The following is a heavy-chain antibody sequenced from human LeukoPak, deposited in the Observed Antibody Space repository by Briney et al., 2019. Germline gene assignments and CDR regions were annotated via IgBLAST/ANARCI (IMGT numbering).Heavy chain of an antibody. Sequence: GGSLRLSCAASGFTFSNAWMSWVRQAPGKGLEWVGRIKSKTDGGTTDYAAPVKGRFTISRDDSKNTLYLQMNSLKTEDTAVYYCTTVDVAKRYYYYYYMDVWGKGTTVTISS. CDR2: IKSKTDGGTT. V-gene: IGHV3-15*01. J-gene: IGHJ6*03. CDR1: GFTFSNAW. CDR3: TTVDVAKRYYYYYYMDV. D-gene: IGHD2-15*01.